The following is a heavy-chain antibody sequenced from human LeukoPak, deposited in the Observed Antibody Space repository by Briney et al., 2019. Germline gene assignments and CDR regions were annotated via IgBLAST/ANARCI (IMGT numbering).Heavy chain of an antibody. Sequence: SETLSLTCAVYGGSFSGYYWSWIRQPPGKGLGWIGEINHSGSTNYNPSLKSRVTISVDTSKNQFSLKLSSVTAADTAVYYCARGRGHYGSGSYSYWGQGTLVTVSS. CDR1: GGSFSGYY. CDR3: ARGRGHYGSGSYSY. J-gene: IGHJ4*02. CDR2: INHSGST. V-gene: IGHV4-34*01. D-gene: IGHD3-10*01.